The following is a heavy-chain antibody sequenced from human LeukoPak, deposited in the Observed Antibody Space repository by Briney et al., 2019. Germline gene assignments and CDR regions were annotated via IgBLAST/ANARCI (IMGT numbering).Heavy chain of an antibody. CDR1: GFTVSSNY. CDR2: ISSSSSYI. CDR3: ARDLSVGAKPDLGFDY. D-gene: IGHD1-26*01. Sequence: GGSLRLSCAASGFTVSSNYMSWVRQAPGKGLEWVSSISSSSSYIYYADSVKGRFTISRDNAKNSLYLQMISLRAEDTAVYYCARDLSVGAKPDLGFDYWGQGTLVTVSS. J-gene: IGHJ4*02. V-gene: IGHV3-21*01.